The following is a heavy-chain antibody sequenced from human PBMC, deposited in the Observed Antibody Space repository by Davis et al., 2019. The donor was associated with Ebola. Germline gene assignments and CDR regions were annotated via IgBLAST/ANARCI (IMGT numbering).Heavy chain of an antibody. CDR3: AREYTSFSSYYFNS. CDR2: INPYNGNT. V-gene: IGHV1-18*01. Sequence: AASVKVSCKASGYTFSNYVMNWVRQAPGQGLEWMGYINPYNGNTNYAQKLQGRVTMTADTATGTAYIELRSLRSDDTAVYYCAREYTSFSSYYFNSWGQGTLVTVSS. D-gene: IGHD1-14*01. CDR1: GYTFSNYV. J-gene: IGHJ4*02.